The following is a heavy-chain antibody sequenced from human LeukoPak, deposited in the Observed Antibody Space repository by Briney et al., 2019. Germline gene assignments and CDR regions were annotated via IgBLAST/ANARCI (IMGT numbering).Heavy chain of an antibody. CDR3: ARGKRTQRLGLITMVRGVTVYYFDY. CDR1: GYSISSGYY. Sequence: PSETLSLTCTVSGYSISSGYYWCWFRQPPGKGLEWIGYIYYSGSTNYNPTLKSRVTISVDTSKNQFSLKLSSVTAADTAVYYCARGKRTQRLGLITMVRGVTVYYFDYWGQGTLVTVSS. D-gene: IGHD3-10*01. J-gene: IGHJ4*02. CDR2: IYYSGST. V-gene: IGHV4-61*01.